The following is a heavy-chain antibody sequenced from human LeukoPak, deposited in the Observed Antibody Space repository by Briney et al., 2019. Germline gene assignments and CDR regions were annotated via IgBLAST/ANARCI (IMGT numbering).Heavy chain of an antibody. CDR3: ASYCSSTSCYTCYYGMDV. J-gene: IGHJ6*04. CDR1: GFTFSSYA. Sequence: GRSLRLSCAASGFTFSSYAMHWVRQAPGKGLEWVAVISYDGSNKYYADSVKGRFTISRDNSKNTLYLQMNSLRAEDTAVYYCASYCSSTSCYTCYYGMDVWGKGTTVTVSS. D-gene: IGHD2-2*01. V-gene: IGHV3-30*04. CDR2: ISYDGSNK.